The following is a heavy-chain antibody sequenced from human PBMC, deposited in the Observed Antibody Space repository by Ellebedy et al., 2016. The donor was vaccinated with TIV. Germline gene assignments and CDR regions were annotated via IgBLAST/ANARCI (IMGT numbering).Heavy chain of an antibody. V-gene: IGHV4-39*01. CDR1: GGSVSSTRYS. Sequence: MPSETLSLTCSVSGGSVSSTRYSWAWIRQPPGKGLEYIGSAFYSGSPYYNPSFKSRVTLSADPSKNQFSLNLRTVTAADTAVYYCARTDPWQPIDDWGQGILVSVSS. D-gene: IGHD2-21*02. CDR2: AFYSGSP. CDR3: ARTDPWQPIDD. J-gene: IGHJ4*02.